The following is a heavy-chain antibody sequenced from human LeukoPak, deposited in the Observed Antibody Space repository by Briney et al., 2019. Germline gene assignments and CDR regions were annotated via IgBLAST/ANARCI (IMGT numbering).Heavy chain of an antibody. CDR3: ARGLFYYDSSGPQRDFDY. CDR2: IWYDGSNK. V-gene: IGHV3-33*01. J-gene: IGHJ4*02. Sequence: PGGSLRLSCAASGFTFSSYGMHWVRRAPGKGLEWVAVIWYDGSNKYYADSVKGRFTISRDNSKNTLYLQMNSLRAEDTAVYYCARGLFYYDSSGPQRDFDYWGQGTLVTVSS. D-gene: IGHD3-22*01. CDR1: GFTFSSYG.